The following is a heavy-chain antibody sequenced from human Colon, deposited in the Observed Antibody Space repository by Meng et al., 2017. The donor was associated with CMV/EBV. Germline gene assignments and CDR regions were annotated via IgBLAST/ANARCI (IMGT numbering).Heavy chain of an antibody. D-gene: IGHD7-27*01. CDR3: ARTGKIPRHHWFDP. CDR2: FSSTDEK. CDR1: GFSFTDATLG. J-gene: IGHJ5*02. V-gene: IGHV2-26*01. Sequence: SGPTLVKPTETLTLTCTVSGFSFTDATLGVSWLRQPPGKALEWLAHFSSTDEKSYSPSLRSRLTISNDTSQSHVVLSLTNVDPEDTGTYYCARTGKIPRHHWFDPWGQGALVTVSS.